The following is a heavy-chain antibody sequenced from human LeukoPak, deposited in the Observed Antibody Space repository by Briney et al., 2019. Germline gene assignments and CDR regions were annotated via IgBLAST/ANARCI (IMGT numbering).Heavy chain of an antibody. V-gene: IGHV1-18*01. CDR1: GYTFSSYG. CDR2: INAYSGNT. J-gene: IGHJ5*02. Sequence: ASVKVSGKASGYTFSSYGISWVRQAPGQGREGMGGINAYSGNTNYAQKLQGRVTMTTATSTSTAYMELRSLRSDATAVYYCARDGARGYSGYDLGTWGQGNLVTVSS. CDR3: ARDGARGYSGYDLGT. D-gene: IGHD5-12*01.